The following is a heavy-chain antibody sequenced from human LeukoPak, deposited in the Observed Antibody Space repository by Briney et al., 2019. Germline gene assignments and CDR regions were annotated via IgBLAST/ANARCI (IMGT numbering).Heavy chain of an antibody. J-gene: IGHJ6*02. V-gene: IGHV3-21*01. CDR1: GFTFTTYS. Sequence: GGSLRLSCVASGFTFTTYSLNWVRQAPGKGLEWVSSISSTSSYIYYADSVKGRFTLSRDNAKNSIYLQMDSLRAEDTAVYYCASRGDFWRGYWAMNVWGQGTTVIVSS. CDR3: ASRGDFWRGYWAMNV. D-gene: IGHD3-3*01. CDR2: ISSTSSYI.